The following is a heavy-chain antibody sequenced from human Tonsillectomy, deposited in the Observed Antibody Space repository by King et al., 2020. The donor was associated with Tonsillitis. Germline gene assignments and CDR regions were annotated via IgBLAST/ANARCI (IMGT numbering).Heavy chain of an antibody. D-gene: IGHD3-10*01. Sequence: VQLVQSGAEVKKPGASVKVSCKASGYTFTGYYMHWVRQAPGQGLEWMGWINPNSGGTNYAKKFQGRVTMTRDKSISTAYMELSRLRSDDTAVYYCGVVVRGAVIYAFDIWGQGTMVTVSS. V-gene: IGHV1-2*02. CDR1: GYTFTGYY. CDR3: GVVVRGAVIYAFDI. CDR2: INPNSGGT. J-gene: IGHJ3*02.